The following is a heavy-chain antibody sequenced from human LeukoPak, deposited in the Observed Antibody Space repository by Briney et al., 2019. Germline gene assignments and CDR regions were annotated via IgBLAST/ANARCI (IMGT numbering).Heavy chain of an antibody. Sequence: GSLRLSCAASGFTVSSNYMSWVRQAPGKGLEWVSVIYSGGSTYYADSVKGRFTISRDNSKNTLYLQMNSLRAEDTAVYYCATQLGVATIGPNAFDIWGQGTMVTVSS. J-gene: IGHJ3*02. CDR1: GFTVSSNY. V-gene: IGHV3-66*01. CDR2: IYSGGST. D-gene: IGHD5-12*01. CDR3: ATQLGVATIGPNAFDI.